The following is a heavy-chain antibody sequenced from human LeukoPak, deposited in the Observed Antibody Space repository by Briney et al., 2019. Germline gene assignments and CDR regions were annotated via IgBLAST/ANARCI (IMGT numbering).Heavy chain of an antibody. CDR1: GGSISSYY. CDR3: ARQQGGYYPYYYYGMDV. Sequence: SETLSLTCTVSGGSISSYYWSWLRQPPGKGLGWVGYIYYSGSTNYNPSLKSRVTISVDTSKNQFSLKLGSVTAADTAVYYCARQQGGYYPYYYYGMDVWGQGTTVTVSS. V-gene: IGHV4-59*01. D-gene: IGHD3-22*01. J-gene: IGHJ6*02. CDR2: IYYSGST.